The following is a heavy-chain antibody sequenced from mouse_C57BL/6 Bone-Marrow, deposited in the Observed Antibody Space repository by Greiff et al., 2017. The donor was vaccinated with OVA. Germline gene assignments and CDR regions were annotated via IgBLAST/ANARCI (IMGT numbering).Heavy chain of an antibody. J-gene: IGHJ3*01. CDR2: INPSNGGT. CDR1: GYTFTSYW. D-gene: IGHD2-1*01. Sequence: QVQLQQSGTELVKPGASVKLSCKASGYTFTSYWMHWVKQRPGQGLEWIGNINPSNGGTNYNEKFKSKATLTVDKSSSTAYMQLSSLTSEDSAVYYCARASYDYGNSAWFAYWGQGTLVTVSA. V-gene: IGHV1-53*01. CDR3: ARASYDYGNSAWFAY.